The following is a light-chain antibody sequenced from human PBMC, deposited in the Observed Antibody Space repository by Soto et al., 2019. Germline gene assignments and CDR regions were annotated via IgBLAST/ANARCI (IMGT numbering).Light chain of an antibody. Sequence: EIVMTQSPATLSVSPGERATLSCRASQSVSSNLAWYQQKPGQAPRLLIYGASTGATGIPARFSGSGSGTEFTLTISSLQSEDLAVYYCQQYNNWPQTFGQGTKVEIK. CDR3: QQYNNWPQT. J-gene: IGKJ1*01. CDR1: QSVSSN. V-gene: IGKV3-15*01. CDR2: GAS.